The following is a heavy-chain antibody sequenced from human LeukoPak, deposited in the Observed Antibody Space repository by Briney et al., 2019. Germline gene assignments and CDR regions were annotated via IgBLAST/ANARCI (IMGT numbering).Heavy chain of an antibody. D-gene: IGHD3-22*01. V-gene: IGHV1-2*02. Sequence: ASVKVSCKASGYTFTRYYMHWVRQAPGQGGEWMGGINPKSGGTNYAQKFQGRVTMTRDTYISTDYMEMRRLRSDDTAVYYCARDQGYYYDSSVDAFDIWGQGTMVTVSS. CDR1: GYTFTRYY. CDR2: INPKSGGT. CDR3: ARDQGYYYDSSVDAFDI. J-gene: IGHJ3*02.